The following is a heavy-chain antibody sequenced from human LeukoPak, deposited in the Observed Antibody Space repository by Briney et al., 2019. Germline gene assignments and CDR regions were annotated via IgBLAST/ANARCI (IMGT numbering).Heavy chain of an antibody. D-gene: IGHD6-13*01. CDR2: IYYSGST. CDR1: GGSISSSSYY. J-gene: IGHJ1*01. CDR3: ASRAPGQQLDPSAEYFQH. V-gene: IGHV4-39*07. Sequence: PSETLSLTCTVSGGSISSSSYYWGWIRQPPGKGLEWIGSIYYSGSTYYNPSLKSRVTISVDTSKNQFSLKLSSVTAADTAVYYCASRAPGQQLDPSAEYFQHWGQGTLVTVSS.